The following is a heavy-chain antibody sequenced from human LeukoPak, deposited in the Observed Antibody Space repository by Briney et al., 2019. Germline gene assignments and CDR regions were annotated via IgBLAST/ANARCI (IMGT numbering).Heavy chain of an antibody. CDR1: GGSISNPY. V-gene: IGHV4-59*11. Sequence: SETLSLTCTVSGGSISNPYWSWILQPPPGGLQWIAFIHDSATTKYNSSLRSRVTISSDTSKSQLSLKMTSMTTADTAVYFCARSETYLGYFDYWGQGTLATVSS. CDR3: ARSETYLGYFDY. CDR2: IHDSATT. D-gene: IGHD1-26*01. J-gene: IGHJ4*02.